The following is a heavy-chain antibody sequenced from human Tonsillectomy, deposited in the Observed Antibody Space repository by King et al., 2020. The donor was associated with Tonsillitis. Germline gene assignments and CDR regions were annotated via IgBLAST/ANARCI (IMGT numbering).Heavy chain of an antibody. V-gene: IGHV4-61*01. Sequence: QLQESGPGLVKPSETLSLTCTVSGGSVSSGSYYWSWIRQPPGKGLEWIGYIYYSGSTNYNPSLKSRVTISVDTSKNQFSLKLSSVTAADTAVYYCARDLGARYCSSTSCYSMDVWGQGTTVTVSS. J-gene: IGHJ6*02. CDR2: IYYSGST. CDR1: GGSVSSGSYY. CDR3: ARDLGARYCSSTSCYSMDV. D-gene: IGHD2-2*02.